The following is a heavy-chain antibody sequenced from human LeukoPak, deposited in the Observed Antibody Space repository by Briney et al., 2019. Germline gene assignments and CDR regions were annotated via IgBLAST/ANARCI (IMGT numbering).Heavy chain of an antibody. CDR1: GGAISGYY. V-gene: IGHV4-59*08. CDR3: VRPAAGIRYFDP. CDR2: IDYSGDT. D-gene: IGHD3-9*01. Sequence: SETLSLTYSVSGGAISGYYWSWIRQPPGKALEWIAYIDYSGDTNSNPSLKSRVTISVDTSKNQFSLRLNSVTAADTAFYFCVRPAAGIRYFDPWGQGTLVAVSS. J-gene: IGHJ5*02.